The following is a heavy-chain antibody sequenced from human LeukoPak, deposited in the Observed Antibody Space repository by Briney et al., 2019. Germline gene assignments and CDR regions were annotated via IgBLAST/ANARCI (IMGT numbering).Heavy chain of an antibody. J-gene: IGHJ4*02. CDR2: IYYSGST. CDR3: ARDQYSSSAIDY. V-gene: IGHV4-59*12. Sequence: SETLSLTCTVSGGSITSYYWSWIRQPPGKGLEWIGYIYYSGSTNYNPSLKSRVTISVDTSKNQFSLKLSSVTAADTAVYYCARDQYSSSAIDYWGQGTLVTVSS. D-gene: IGHD6-6*01. CDR1: GGSITSYY.